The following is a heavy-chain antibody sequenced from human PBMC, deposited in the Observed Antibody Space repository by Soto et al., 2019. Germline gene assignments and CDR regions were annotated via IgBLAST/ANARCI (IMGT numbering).Heavy chain of an antibody. CDR1: GGSVNSGFYY. CDR2: IYNSETT. V-gene: IGHV4-31*03. D-gene: IGHD5-12*01. Sequence: SETLSLTCTVSGGSVNSGFYYWTWVRQHPGKGLEWIGYIYNSETTFYNPSLRGRITISVDTSKNQFSLSLNSVTAADTAIYYCATTGYNGYAQNYWAQRTQVTVSS. J-gene: IGHJ4*02. CDR3: ATTGYNGYAQNY.